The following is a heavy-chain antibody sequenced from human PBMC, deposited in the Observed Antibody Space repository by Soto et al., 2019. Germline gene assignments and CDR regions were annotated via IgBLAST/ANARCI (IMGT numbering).Heavy chain of an antibody. D-gene: IGHD3-3*01. CDR2: MYPGDSDT. Sequence: PGESLKISCRGSGYDFNTNWFGWVRQLPGRGLKWVGIMYPGDSDTRYNPSLQGHVTLSVDVTVSTAFLQWRSLETSDTGMYFCARLPRDCNKTSCYYADHWGQGTQVTVSS. V-gene: IGHV5-51*01. CDR3: ARLPRDCNKTSCYYADH. J-gene: IGHJ4*02. CDR1: GYDFNTNW.